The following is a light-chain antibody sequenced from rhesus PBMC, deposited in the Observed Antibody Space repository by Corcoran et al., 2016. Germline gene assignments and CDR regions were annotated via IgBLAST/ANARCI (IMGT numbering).Light chain of an antibody. Sequence: EIVLTQSPAFQSVTLKEKVTITCQASQSIGSSLHWYQQKPDQSPTLLIKYASQSISGVPSRFSGSGSGTDCTLTINSLEAEDAATYYCQQSSSFPRTFGQGTKVEIK. CDR1: QSIGSS. V-gene: IGKV6-55*01. J-gene: IGKJ1*01. CDR3: QQSSSFPRT. CDR2: YAS.